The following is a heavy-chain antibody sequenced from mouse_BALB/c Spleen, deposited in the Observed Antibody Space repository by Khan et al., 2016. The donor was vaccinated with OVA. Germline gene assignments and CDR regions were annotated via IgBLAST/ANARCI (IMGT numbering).Heavy chain of an antibody. V-gene: IGHV3-8*02. Sequence: EVQLQESGPSLVQPSQTLSLTCSVTGDSITSGYWSWIRKFPGNKLEYMGYMIYSGYTYYNPSLTSRISITRHTSKNQYYLQLNSVTTEDTATYYWARSTYRYAFAYWGQGTLVTVSA. CDR2: MIYSGYT. J-gene: IGHJ3*01. D-gene: IGHD2-14*01. CDR3: ARSTYRYAFAY. CDR1: GDSITSGY.